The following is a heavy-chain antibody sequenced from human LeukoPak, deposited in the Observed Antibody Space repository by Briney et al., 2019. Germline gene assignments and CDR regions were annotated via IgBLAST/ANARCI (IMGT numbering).Heavy chain of an antibody. V-gene: IGHV4-4*07. CDR2: IYISGST. D-gene: IGHD5-18*01. Sequence: SETLSLTCTVSGGSISSYYWSWIRQPAGKGLEWIGRIYISGSTNYNPSLESRVTMSVDTSKNQFSLKLSSVTAADTAVYYCARDWALYCYGYTFDAFDIWGQGTMVTVSS. CDR3: ARDWALYCYGYTFDAFDI. J-gene: IGHJ3*02. CDR1: GGSISSYY.